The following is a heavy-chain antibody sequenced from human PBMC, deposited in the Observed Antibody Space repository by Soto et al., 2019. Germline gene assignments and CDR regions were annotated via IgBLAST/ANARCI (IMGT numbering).Heavy chain of an antibody. CDR2: TYYRSKWYN. Sequence: PSQTLSLTCAISGDSVSSNSAAWNWIRQSPSRGLEWLGRTYYRSKWYNDYAVSVKSRITINPDTSKNQFSLQLNSVTPEDTAVYYCARALWFGDDYYYYYMDVWGKGTTVTVSS. D-gene: IGHD3-10*01. V-gene: IGHV6-1*01. CDR1: GDSVSSNSAA. CDR3: ARALWFGDDYYYYYMDV. J-gene: IGHJ6*03.